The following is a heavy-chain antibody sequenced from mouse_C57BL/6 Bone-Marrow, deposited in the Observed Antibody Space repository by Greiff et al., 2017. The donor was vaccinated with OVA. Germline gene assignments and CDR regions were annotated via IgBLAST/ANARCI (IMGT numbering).Heavy chain of an antibody. V-gene: IGHV1-69*01. CDR3: ARDGSSYRDWFAY. Sequence: LQQPGAELVMPGASVKLSCKASGYTFTSYWMHWVKQRPGQGLEWIGEIDPSDSYTNYNQKFKGKSTLTVDKSSSTAYMQLSSLTSEDSAVYYCARDGSSYRDWFAYWGQGTLVTVSA. CDR2: IDPSDSYT. D-gene: IGHD1-1*01. J-gene: IGHJ3*01. CDR1: GYTFTSYW.